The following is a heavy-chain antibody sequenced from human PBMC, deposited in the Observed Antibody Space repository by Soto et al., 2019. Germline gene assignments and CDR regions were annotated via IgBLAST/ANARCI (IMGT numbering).Heavy chain of an antibody. CDR1: GGSISSTSYY. V-gene: IGHV4-39*01. CDR2: SYYSGST. CDR3: ARRVVDWTVAGTGIFDY. D-gene: IGHD3-22*01. Sequence: SETLSLTCTVSGGSISSTSYYWVWIRQPPGKGLEWIGSSYYSGSTYYNPSLRSRVTISVDTSENGYSLKLSSVTAADTAVYYCARRVVDWTVAGTGIFDYRSQGRLVTVS. J-gene: IGHJ4*02.